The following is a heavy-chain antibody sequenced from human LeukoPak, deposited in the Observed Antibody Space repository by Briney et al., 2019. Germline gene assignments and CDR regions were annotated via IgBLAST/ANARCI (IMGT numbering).Heavy chain of an antibody. CDR3: ASHSYGYNH. CDR2: IKQDGSEK. V-gene: IGHV3-7*01. J-gene: IGHJ5*02. CDR1: GVIITSYW. D-gene: IGHD3-16*01. Sequence: GGSLRLSCAASGVIITSYWMSWVRQTPGKGLEWVANIKQDGSEKNYVDSVKGRFTIFRDNARNSLYLQMNSLRAEDTAVYYCASHSYGYNHWGQGTLVIVSS.